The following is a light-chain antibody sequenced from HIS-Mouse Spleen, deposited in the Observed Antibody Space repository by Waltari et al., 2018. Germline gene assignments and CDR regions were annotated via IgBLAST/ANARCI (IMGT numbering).Light chain of an antibody. V-gene: IGLV2-8*01. CDR3: SSYAGSNNSYV. CDR2: EVS. CDR1: SSDVGGYNY. Sequence: QSALTQPPSASGSPGQSVPISFTGTSSDVGGYNYVPWYQQHPGKAPKLMIYEVSKRPSGVPDRFSGSKSGNTASLTVSGLQAEDEADYYCSSYAGSNNSYVFGTGTKVTVL. J-gene: IGLJ1*01.